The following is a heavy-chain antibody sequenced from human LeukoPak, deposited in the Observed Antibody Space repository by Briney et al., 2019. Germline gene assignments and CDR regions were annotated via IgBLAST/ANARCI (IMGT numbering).Heavy chain of an antibody. CDR3: ARMYDAFDI. V-gene: IGHV4-59*01. CDR2: IYYSGST. CDR1: GGSINTYY. J-gene: IGHJ3*02. Sequence: SETLSLTCSVSGGSINTYYWSWIRQPPGKGLEWIGYIYYSGSTNYNPSLKSRVTISVDTSKNQFSLKLSSVTAADTAVYYCARMYDAFDIWGQGTMVTVSS.